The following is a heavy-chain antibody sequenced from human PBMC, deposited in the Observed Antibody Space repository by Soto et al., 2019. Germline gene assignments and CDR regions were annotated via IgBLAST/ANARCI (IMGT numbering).Heavy chain of an antibody. CDR3: ARGILV. J-gene: IGHJ4*02. Sequence: QVQLQESGPGLVKPSQTLSLTCTVSGGSINSGGYCWNWIRQHPGEGLEWIGCISYGGTTSYNPSLTSRLTIAVDKSKNQFSLMLNSVPAADTAVYYCARGILVWGQGTLITVSS. CDR2: ISYGGTT. V-gene: IGHV4-31*03. D-gene: IGHD2-15*01. CDR1: GGSINSGGYC.